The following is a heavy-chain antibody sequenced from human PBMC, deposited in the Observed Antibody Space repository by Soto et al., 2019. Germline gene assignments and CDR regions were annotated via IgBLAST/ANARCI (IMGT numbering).Heavy chain of an antibody. CDR2: IYYSGST. CDR3: ARQEYDYGDYWFDP. CDR1: GGSISSSSYY. V-gene: IGHV4-39*01. Sequence: TSETLSLTCTVSGGSISSSSYYWGWIRQPPGKGLEWIGSIYYSGSTYYNPSLKSRVTISVDTSKNQFSLKLSSVTAADTAVYYCARQEYDYGDYWFDPWGQGTLVTVSS. D-gene: IGHD4-17*01. J-gene: IGHJ5*02.